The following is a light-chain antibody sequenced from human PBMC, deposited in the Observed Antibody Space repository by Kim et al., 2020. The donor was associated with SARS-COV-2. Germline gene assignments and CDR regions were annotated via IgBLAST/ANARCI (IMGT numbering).Light chain of an antibody. CDR3: QVWDSTTTV. CDR2: QDT. CDR1: RLGHKY. Sequence: SYELTQPPSVSVSPGQTASITCSGDRLGHKYVCWYRNKSGQSPEVVIYQDTKRPSGIPERFSGSNSGNTATLTISGTQDVDEADYYCQVWDSTTTVFGGGTQLTVL. J-gene: IGLJ2*01. V-gene: IGLV3-1*01.